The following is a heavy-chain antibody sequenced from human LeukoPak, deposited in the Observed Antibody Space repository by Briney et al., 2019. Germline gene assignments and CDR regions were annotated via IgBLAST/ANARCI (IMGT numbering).Heavy chain of an antibody. J-gene: IGHJ4*02. V-gene: IGHV3-23*01. Sequence: GGSLRLSCAVSGFTLNSNAMCWVLQAPGKGLEWVSGISRMGVTTYYADSVKGRFTISRDTSKNTLYLQMNTLRPEDTAVYYCAKEEVPNDYWGQGTLVTVSS. CDR2: ISRMGVTT. CDR3: AKEEVPNDY. CDR1: GFTLNSNA. D-gene: IGHD2-2*01.